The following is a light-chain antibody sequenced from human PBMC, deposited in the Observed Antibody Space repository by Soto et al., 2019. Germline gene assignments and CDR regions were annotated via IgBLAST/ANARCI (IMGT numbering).Light chain of an antibody. CDR3: QQYGSSPRT. CDR1: QSVSSNY. J-gene: IGKJ1*01. V-gene: IGKV3-20*01. Sequence: EIVLTQSPGTLSLSPGERATLSCRASQSVSSNYLAWYQQKPGQAPRLLIYGASSRATGIPDRFSGSGSGTDFTHSISRLESEDFAVYYCQQYGSSPRTFGQGTNVDIK. CDR2: GAS.